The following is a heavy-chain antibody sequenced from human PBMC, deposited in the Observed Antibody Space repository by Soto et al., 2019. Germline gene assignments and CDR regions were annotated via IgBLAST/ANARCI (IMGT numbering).Heavy chain of an antibody. Sequence: QVQLVQSGAEVKKPGSSVKVSCKASGGTFISDAISWVLQAPGQGLEWMGGIIPIFGTANYAQKFQGRVTITADESTSTAYMELSSLRSEDTAVYYCARSPYTYSYDRPLAYWGQGTLVTVSS. V-gene: IGHV1-69*01. CDR3: ARSPYTYSYDRPLAY. D-gene: IGHD3-22*01. CDR2: IIPIFGTA. CDR1: GGTFISDA. J-gene: IGHJ4*02.